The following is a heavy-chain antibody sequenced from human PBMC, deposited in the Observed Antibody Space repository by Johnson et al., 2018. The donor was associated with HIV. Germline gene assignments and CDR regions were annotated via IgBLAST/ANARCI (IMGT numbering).Heavy chain of an antibody. CDR2: IGTAGDT. V-gene: IGHV3-13*01. CDR3: ARVILDYGGNPRSNAFDI. D-gene: IGHD4-23*01. J-gene: IGHJ3*02. CDR1: GFTFSSYD. Sequence: VQLVESGGGLVQPGGSLRLSCAASGFTFSSYDMHWVRQATGKGLEWVSAIGTAGDTYSPASMKGRFPISRDNSKNTLYLQMNSLRAEDTAVYYCARVILDYGGNPRSNAFDIWGQGTTVTVSS.